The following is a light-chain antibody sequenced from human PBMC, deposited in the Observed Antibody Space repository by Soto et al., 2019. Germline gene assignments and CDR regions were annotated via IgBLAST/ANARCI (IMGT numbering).Light chain of an antibody. Sequence: QSALTQPASVSGSPGQSITISCTGTSSDVGGYNYVSWYQQYPGKAPKLMIYDVSNRPSGVSNHFSGSKSGNTASLTISGLQAEDEADYYCSSYTSSSPYVFGTGTKVTVL. CDR3: SSYTSSSPYV. V-gene: IGLV2-14*01. CDR2: DVS. J-gene: IGLJ1*01. CDR1: SSDVGGYNY.